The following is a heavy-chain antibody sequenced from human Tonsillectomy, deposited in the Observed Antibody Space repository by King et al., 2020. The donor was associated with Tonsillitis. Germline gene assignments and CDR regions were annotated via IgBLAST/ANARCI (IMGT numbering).Heavy chain of an antibody. Sequence: VQLVESGGGLVKPGGSLRLSCAASGFTFSNAWMSWVRQAPGKGLEWVGRIKSKTDGGTTDYAAPVKGRFTISRDDSKNTLYLLMNSLKTEDTALYYCTTSGRDCTNGVCSIADYWGQGTLVNVSS. CDR3: TTSGRDCTNGVCSIADY. CDR2: IKSKTDGGTT. V-gene: IGHV3-15*01. CDR1: GFTFSNAW. J-gene: IGHJ4*02. D-gene: IGHD2-8*01.